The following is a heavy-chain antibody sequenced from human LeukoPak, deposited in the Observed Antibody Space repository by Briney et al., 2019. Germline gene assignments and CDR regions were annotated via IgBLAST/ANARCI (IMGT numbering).Heavy chain of an antibody. D-gene: IGHD3-22*01. V-gene: IGHV3-23*01. J-gene: IGHJ4*02. CDR2: ISGSGGSA. Sequence: GGSLRLSCAASGFTFSSYAMSWVRQAPGKGLEWVSAISGSGGSAYYADSVKGRFTISRDNSKNTLYLQMNSLRAEDTAVYYCAREDYYDSSGFGGGYWGQGTLATVSS. CDR3: AREDYYDSSGFGGGY. CDR1: GFTFSSYA.